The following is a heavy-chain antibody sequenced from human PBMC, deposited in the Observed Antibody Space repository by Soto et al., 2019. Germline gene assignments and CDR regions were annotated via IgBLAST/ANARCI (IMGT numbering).Heavy chain of an antibody. J-gene: IGHJ4*02. CDR2: TRNKANSYTT. V-gene: IGHV3-72*01. D-gene: IGHD1-26*01. CDR3: ARASGSYHGGYYFDY. CDR1: GFTFSDHY. Sequence: EVQLVESGGGLVQPGGSLRLSCAASGFTFSDHYMDWVRQAPGKGLEWVGRTRNKANSYTTEYAASVKGRFTISRDDSSNSQYLQMNSLKTEDTAVYYCARASGSYHGGYYFDYWGQGTLVTVSS.